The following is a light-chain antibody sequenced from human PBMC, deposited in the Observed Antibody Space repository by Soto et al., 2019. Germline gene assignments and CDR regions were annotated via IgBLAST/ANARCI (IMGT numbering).Light chain of an antibody. CDR2: RNN. CDR1: SSNIGSNY. J-gene: IGLJ2*01. Sequence: QSVLTQPPSASGAPGQRVTISCSGSSSNIGSNYVYWYRQLPGTAPKLLIYRNNQRPSGVPDRFSGSKSGTSASLAISGLRSEDEADYYCAAWDDSLSVYVLFGGGTKLTVL. V-gene: IGLV1-47*01. CDR3: AAWDDSLSVYVL.